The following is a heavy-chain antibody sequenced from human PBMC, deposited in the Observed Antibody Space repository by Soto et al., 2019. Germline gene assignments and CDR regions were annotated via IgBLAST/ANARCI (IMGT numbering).Heavy chain of an antibody. CDR1: GYIFTSYG. V-gene: IGHV1-18*01. D-gene: IGHD3-10*01. CDR3: ARSGYVSGSFYGIDI. CDR2: ISAYNGDT. J-gene: IGHJ3*02. Sequence: QVQLVQSGAEVKKPGASVKVSCAASGYIFTSYGVSWVRQAPGQGLEWMGWISAYNGDTNYAQKLQSRVPMTTDTPTTTAYMELRSLTSDDTAVYYFARSGYVSGSFYGIDIWGQGTMVTVSS.